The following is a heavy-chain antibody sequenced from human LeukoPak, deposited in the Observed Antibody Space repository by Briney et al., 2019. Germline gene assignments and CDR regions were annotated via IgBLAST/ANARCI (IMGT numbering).Heavy chain of an antibody. J-gene: IGHJ6*03. D-gene: IGHD3-22*01. CDR3: ARHDSNGYYADYYYMDV. V-gene: IGHV4-4*07. CDR2: IYSSGST. Sequence: PSETLSLTCTVSGVSISSYYWSWIRQAAGKGLEWIGRIYSSGSTSCNPSLKTRVTMSVDTSKNQVSLKVSSVTAADTAVYYCARHDSNGYYADYYYMDVWGKGTTVTVSS. CDR1: GVSISSYY.